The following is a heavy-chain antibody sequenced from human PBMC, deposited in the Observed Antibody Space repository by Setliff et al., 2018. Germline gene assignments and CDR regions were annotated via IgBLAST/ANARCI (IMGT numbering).Heavy chain of an antibody. CDR2: IRNKDNSYTT. V-gene: IGHV3-72*01. J-gene: IGHJ1*01. CDR3: TRDFWPESSGFAFGQ. CDR1: GFTFSAHY. Sequence: GGSLRLSCAASGFTFSAHYMDWLRQAPGKGLEWVGRIRNKDNSYTTEYAASVKGRFTISRDDSKSIAYLRMNSLKIEDTAVYYCTRDFWPESSGFAFGQWGQGALVTVSS. D-gene: IGHD3-22*01.